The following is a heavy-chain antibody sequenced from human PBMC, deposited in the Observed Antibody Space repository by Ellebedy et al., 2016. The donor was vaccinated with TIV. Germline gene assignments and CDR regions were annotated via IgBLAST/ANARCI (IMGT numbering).Heavy chain of an antibody. J-gene: IGHJ4*02. CDR3: ASNYATYYDILTGYVFDY. CDR1: GFTFSDYA. D-gene: IGHD3-9*01. CDR2: ISYDGNKT. V-gene: IGHV3-30-3*01. Sequence: GESLKISXAASGFTFSDYAMHWVRQAPGKGLEWAALISYDGNKTDYPDSVKGRFTISRDNSKNTLYLQMNSLRAEDTAVYYCASNYATYYDILTGYVFDYWGQGTLVTVSS.